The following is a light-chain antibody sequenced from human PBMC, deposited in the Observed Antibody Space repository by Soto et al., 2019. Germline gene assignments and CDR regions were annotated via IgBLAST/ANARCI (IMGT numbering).Light chain of an antibody. CDR2: DVS. CDR3: SSYTSTSTYV. J-gene: IGLJ1*01. Sequence: QSALTQPASVSGSPGQSITVSCTGTTSDVGGYNFVSWYQHHPGKAPKLMIYDVSNRPSGVSDRFSGSKSGNTASLTISGPPAEDEAYYYCSSYTSTSTYVFGTGTKVTVL. V-gene: IGLV2-14*03. CDR1: TSDVGGYNF.